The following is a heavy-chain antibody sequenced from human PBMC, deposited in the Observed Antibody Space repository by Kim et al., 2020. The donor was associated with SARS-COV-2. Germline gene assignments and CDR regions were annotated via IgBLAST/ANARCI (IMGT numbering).Heavy chain of an antibody. V-gene: IGHV3-15*01. CDR3: ASVVVVAAYFNAFDI. Sequence: AAPGRGRFTISRDDSMNTLYLQVNSLKSEDTAVYYCASVVVVAAYFNAFDIWGQGTMVTVSS. J-gene: IGHJ3*02. D-gene: IGHD2-15*01.